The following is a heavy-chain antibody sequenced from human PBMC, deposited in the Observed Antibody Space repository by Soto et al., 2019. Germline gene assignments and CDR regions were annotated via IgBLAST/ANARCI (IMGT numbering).Heavy chain of an antibody. CDR2: INPSGGST. Sequence: ASVKVSCKASGFTFTSSAVQWVRQAPGQGLEWMGIINPSGGSTSYAQKFQGRVTMTRDTSTSTVYMELSSLRSEDTAVYYCARPWYSSSWPLFDYWGQGTLVTVSS. CDR1: GFTFTSSA. D-gene: IGHD6-13*01. V-gene: IGHV1-46*03. J-gene: IGHJ4*02. CDR3: ARPWYSSSWPLFDY.